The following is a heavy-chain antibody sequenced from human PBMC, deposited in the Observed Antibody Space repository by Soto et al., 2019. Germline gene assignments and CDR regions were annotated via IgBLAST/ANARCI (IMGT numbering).Heavy chain of an antibody. CDR2: ISSSSSTI. CDR1: GFTFSSYS. J-gene: IGHJ4*02. V-gene: IGHV3-48*01. CDR3: AREDGYDYIWGSYRPGGYYFDY. D-gene: IGHD3-16*02. Sequence: GGSLRLSCAASGFTFSSYSMNWVRQAPGKGLEWVSYISSSSSTIYYADSVKGRFTISRDNAKNSLYLQMNSLRAEDTAVYYCAREDGYDYIWGSYRPGGYYFDYWGQGTLVTVSS.